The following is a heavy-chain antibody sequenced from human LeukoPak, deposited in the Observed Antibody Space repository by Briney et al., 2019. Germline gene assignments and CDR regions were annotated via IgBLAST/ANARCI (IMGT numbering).Heavy chain of an antibody. V-gene: IGHV3-7*01. CDR2: IKQDGSEK. Sequence: GGSLRLSCVASGFTFSDYWMSWVRQAPGKGLGWVANIKQDGSEKDYVDSVDGRFTISRDNAENSLYLQMNSLRAEDTAVYYCARDGVVITTGYWFDPWGQGTLVTVSS. CDR1: GFTFSDYW. D-gene: IGHD3-22*01. CDR3: ARDGVVITTGYWFDP. J-gene: IGHJ5*02.